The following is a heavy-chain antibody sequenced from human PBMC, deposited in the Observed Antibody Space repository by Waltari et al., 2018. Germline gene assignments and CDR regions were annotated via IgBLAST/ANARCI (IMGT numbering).Heavy chain of an antibody. J-gene: IGHJ4*02. CDR3: ARVGTVAFDF. V-gene: IGHV3-11*01. CDR2: ISTSGNII. CDR1: GFTFSYCN. Sequence: QVQLVESGGVLVKPGGSLRLSCAASGFTFSYCNMNWIRQAPGKGLEWLSYISTSGNIIEYADSVRGRFIISRDNAKNSLYLQMNSLRAEDTAVYYCARVGTVAFDFWGPGTVVSVSS. D-gene: IGHD4-17*01.